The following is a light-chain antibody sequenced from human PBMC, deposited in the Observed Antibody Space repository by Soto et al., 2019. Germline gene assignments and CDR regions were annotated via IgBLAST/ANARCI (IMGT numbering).Light chain of an antibody. J-gene: IGKJ1*01. CDR1: QVISTW. CDR3: QQYNPYSPWT. CDR2: AAS. V-gene: IGKV1-12*01. Sequence: DIQMTQSPSSVSASVGDRVTITCRASQVISTWLAWYQQKPGQAPKLLIYAASVLESGVPSRFSGSGSGTDFTLTISSLQPDDFATYYCQQYNPYSPWTFGQGTKVDIK.